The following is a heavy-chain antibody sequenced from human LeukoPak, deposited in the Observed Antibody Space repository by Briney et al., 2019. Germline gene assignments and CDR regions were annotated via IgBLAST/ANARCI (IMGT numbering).Heavy chain of an antibody. CDR2: TYYRSKWYN. V-gene: IGHV6-1*01. CDR3: ARDLYYCSGGSCYSHDNYGMDV. D-gene: IGHD2-15*01. Sequence: SQTLSLTCAISGDSVSSNSAAWNWIRQSPSRGLEWLGRTYYRSKWYNDYAVSVKSRITINPDTSKNQFSLQLSPVTPEDTAVYYCARDLYYCSGGSCYSHDNYGMDVWGQGTTVTVSS. J-gene: IGHJ6*02. CDR1: GDSVSSNSAA.